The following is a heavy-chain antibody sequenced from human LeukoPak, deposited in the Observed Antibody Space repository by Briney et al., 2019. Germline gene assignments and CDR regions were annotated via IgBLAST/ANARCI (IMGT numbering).Heavy chain of an antibody. CDR1: GGSISSSSYY. V-gene: IGHV4-39*01. Sequence: SETLSLTCTVSGGSISSSSYYWGWIRQPPGKGLEWIGSIYYSGSTYYNPSLKSRVTISVDTSKNQFSLKLSSVPAADTAVYYCARRIAAAGPADYWGQGTLVTVS. J-gene: IGHJ4*02. CDR3: ARRIAAAGPADY. D-gene: IGHD6-13*01. CDR2: IYYSGST.